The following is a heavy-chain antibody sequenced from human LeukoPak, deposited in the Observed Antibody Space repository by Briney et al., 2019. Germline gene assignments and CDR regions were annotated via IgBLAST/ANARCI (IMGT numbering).Heavy chain of an antibody. J-gene: IGHJ4*02. CDR3: ARLASRATDV. Sequence: SETLSLTCTVSGGSISSYYRSWIRQPPGKGLEWIGYIYYSGSTNYNPSLKSRVTISVDTSKNQFSLKLSSVTAADSAVYYCARLASRATDVWGQGTLVTVSS. CDR2: IYYSGST. V-gene: IGHV4-59*08. CDR1: GGSISSYY.